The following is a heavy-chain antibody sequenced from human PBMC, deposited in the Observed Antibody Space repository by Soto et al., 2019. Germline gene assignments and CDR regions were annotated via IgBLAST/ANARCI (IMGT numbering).Heavy chain of an antibody. J-gene: IGHJ6*02. Sequence: GASVKVSCKASGYTFTGYYMHWVRQAPGQGLEWMGWINPNSGGTNYAQKFQGWVTMTRDTSISTAYMELSRLRSDDTAVYYCARASRADSSGWYKGGPLVRVHYGMDVWGQGTTVTVSS. CDR3: ARASRADSSGWYKGGPLVRVHYGMDV. D-gene: IGHD6-19*01. CDR2: INPNSGGT. V-gene: IGHV1-2*04. CDR1: GYTFTGYY.